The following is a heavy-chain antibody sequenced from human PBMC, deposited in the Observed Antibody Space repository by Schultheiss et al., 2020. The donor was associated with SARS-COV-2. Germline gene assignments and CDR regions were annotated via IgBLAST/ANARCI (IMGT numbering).Heavy chain of an antibody. CDR2: ISSSGSTI. CDR1: GFTFSSYE. Sequence: GESLKISCAASGFTFSSYEMNWVRQAPGKGLEWVSYISSSGSTIYYADSVKGRFTISRDNAKNSLYLQMNSLRAEDMAVYYCARGYGDYDPFGSAFDYWGQGTLVTVSS. J-gene: IGHJ4*02. CDR3: ARGYGDYDPFGSAFDY. D-gene: IGHD4-17*01. V-gene: IGHV3-48*03.